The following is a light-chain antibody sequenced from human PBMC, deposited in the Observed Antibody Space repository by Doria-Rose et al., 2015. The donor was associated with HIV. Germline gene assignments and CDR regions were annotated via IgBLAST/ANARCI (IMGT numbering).Light chain of an antibody. Sequence: EIVMTQSPGTLSLSPGERATLSCTASQSFSSTYLAWYQQKPGQAPSLLIYDGSTRATGIPDRFSASGSGTDFTLTINRLEPEDLALYYCHQYGTSWTFGQGTKVEI. CDR2: DGS. J-gene: IGKJ1*01. V-gene: IGKV3-20*01. CDR3: HQYGTSWT. CDR1: QSFSSTY.